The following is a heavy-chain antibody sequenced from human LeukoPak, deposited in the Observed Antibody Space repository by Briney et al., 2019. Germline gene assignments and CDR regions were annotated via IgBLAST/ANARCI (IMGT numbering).Heavy chain of an antibody. CDR2: IDYTGNT. J-gene: IGHJ4*02. D-gene: IGHD2-2*01. CDR1: GGSIYSYY. Sequence: PSETLSLTCKASGGSIYSYYWNWIRQPPGKGLEWIGYIDYTGNTNYESSLKSRVTISVDTSKNQISLKLSSVTAADTAIYYCAGGRVRARCDYWGQGSLVTVSS. V-gene: IGHV4-59*08. CDR3: AGGRVRARCDY.